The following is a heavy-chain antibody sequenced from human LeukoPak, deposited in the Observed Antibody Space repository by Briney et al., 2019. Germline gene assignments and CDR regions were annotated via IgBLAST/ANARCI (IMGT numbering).Heavy chain of an antibody. D-gene: IGHD3-9*01. CDR1: GYTLTELS. V-gene: IGHV1-24*01. Sequence: SSVKVSCKVSGYTLTELSMHWVRQAPGKGLEWIGGFDPEDGETIYAQKFQGRVTMTEDTSTDTAYMELSSLRSEDTAVYYCATMYYDISTGYYKCYYSDYWGQGTLVTVSS. CDR3: ATMYYDISTGYYKCYYSDY. CDR2: FDPEDGET. J-gene: IGHJ4*02.